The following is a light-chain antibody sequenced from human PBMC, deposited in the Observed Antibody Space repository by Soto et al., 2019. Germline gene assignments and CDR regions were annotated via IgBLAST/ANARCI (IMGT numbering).Light chain of an antibody. CDR1: TVAVTGGHY. V-gene: IGLV7-46*01. Sequence: QTVVTQEPSLTVSPGGTVTLTCGSSTVAVTGGHYPYWIQQKPGQAPRTLIYDTNNKQSWTPARFSGSLLGGKAALTLSGAQPEDEADYYCLLFYSGARPVVFGGGTKLTVL. CDR2: DTN. J-gene: IGLJ2*01. CDR3: LLFYSGARPVV.